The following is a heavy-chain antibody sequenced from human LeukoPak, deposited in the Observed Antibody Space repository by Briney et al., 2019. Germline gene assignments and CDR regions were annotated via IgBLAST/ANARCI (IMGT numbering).Heavy chain of an antibody. J-gene: IGHJ4*02. D-gene: IGHD3-22*01. V-gene: IGHV3-23*01. CDR2: ISGSGGST. CDR1: GFTFSSYA. CDR3: ASQTPGPYDSSGYYHY. Sequence: GGSLRLSCAASGFTFSSYAMSWVRQAPGKGLEWVSAISGSGGSTYYADSVKGRFTISRDNSKNTLYLQMNSLRAEDTAVYYRASQTPGPYDSSGYYHYWGQGTLVTVSS.